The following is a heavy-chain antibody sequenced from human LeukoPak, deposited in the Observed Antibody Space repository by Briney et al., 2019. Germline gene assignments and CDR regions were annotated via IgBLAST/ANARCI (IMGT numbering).Heavy chain of an antibody. D-gene: IGHD3-3*01. CDR1: GYTFTGYY. J-gene: IGHJ4*02. CDR3: ARERKITIFGVACDY. CDR2: INPNGGGT. V-gene: IGHV1-2*06. Sequence: RASVKVSCKASGYTFTGYYMHWARQAPGQGLEWMGRINPNGGGTNYAQKFQGRVTMTSDTSISTAYMELSRLKSDDTAVYYCARERKITIFGVACDYWGQGTLVTVSS.